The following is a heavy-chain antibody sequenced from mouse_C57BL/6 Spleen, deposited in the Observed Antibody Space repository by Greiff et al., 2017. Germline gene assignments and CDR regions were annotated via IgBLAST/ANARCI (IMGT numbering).Heavy chain of an antibody. CDR1: GFTFSDYG. J-gene: IGHJ4*01. Sequence: EVQLVESGGGLVKPGGSLKLSCAASGFTFSDYGMHWVRQAPENGLEWVAYISSGSSTIYYADTVKGRFTISRDNAKNTLFLQMTSLRSEDPAMYYCSRWGSRDVYYSMDYWGQGTSVTVSS. D-gene: IGHD1-1*01. CDR3: SRWGSRDVYYSMDY. V-gene: IGHV5-17*01. CDR2: ISSGSSTI.